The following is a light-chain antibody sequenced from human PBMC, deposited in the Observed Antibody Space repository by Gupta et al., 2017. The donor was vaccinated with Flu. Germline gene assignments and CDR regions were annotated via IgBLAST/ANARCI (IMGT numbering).Light chain of an antibody. J-gene: IGKJ1*01. CDR3: HQDHYCPRT. CDR1: QSVSSN. V-gene: IGKV3-15*01. CDR2: GAS. Sequence: EIVMTQSPAPLSVSAGERATLPCRASQSVSSNLAWYQQIPGQAPRLLIYGASTRATSTPARFSGSWSRTVFTLTSRIQQSEDFAVYCCHQDHYCPRTFGHGTRVEIK.